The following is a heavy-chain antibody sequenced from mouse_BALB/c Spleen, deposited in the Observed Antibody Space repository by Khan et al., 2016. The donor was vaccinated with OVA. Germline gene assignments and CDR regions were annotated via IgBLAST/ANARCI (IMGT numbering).Heavy chain of an antibody. CDR3: ARQPYYHYNVMDY. D-gene: IGHD2-4*01. CDR2: IWSDGST. Sequence: QVQLKQSGPGLVAPSQSLSITCTISGFSLTNYGVHWVRQPPGKGLEWLVVIWSDGSTTYNSALKSRLTTTKENSKCQAFLVMNSRQTDDTAIYFCARQPYYHYNVMDYWGQGTSVTVSS. V-gene: IGHV2-6-1*01. J-gene: IGHJ4*01. CDR1: GFSLTNYG.